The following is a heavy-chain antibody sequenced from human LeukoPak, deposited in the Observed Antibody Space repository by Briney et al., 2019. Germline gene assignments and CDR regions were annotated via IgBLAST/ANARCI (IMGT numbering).Heavy chain of an antibody. V-gene: IGHV4-59*01. D-gene: IGHD3-16*02. CDR1: GFSINSYY. CDR3: WSVTYDYVWGSHRYSPYYFDY. J-gene: IGHJ4*02. CDR2: INYSGAT. Sequence: SETLSLTCTASGFSINSYYLSWIRQPPGKGLEWISYINYSGATKYNASLESRVTISVETSKNHFSLKLMTFTAADTAVYYYWSVTYDYVWGSHRYSPYYFDYWGQGTLVTVSS.